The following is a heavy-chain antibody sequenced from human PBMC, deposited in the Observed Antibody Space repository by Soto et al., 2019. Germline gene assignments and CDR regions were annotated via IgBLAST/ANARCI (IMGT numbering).Heavy chain of an antibody. J-gene: IGHJ3*02. V-gene: IGHV1-69*13. Sequence: SVKVSCKASGGTFSSSAINWVRQAPGQGLEWMGGIIPIFSTVNYAQEFQARVTITADDSTTTAYMELSSLTSEDTAVYYCARVRRESMTTTVRGGAFDIWAHGTLVTVS. D-gene: IGHD1-1*01. CDR2: IIPIFSTV. CDR3: ARVRRESMTTTVRGGAFDI. CDR1: GGTFSSSA.